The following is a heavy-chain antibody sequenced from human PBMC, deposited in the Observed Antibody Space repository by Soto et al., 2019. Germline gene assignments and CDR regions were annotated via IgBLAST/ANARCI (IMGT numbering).Heavy chain of an antibody. CDR3: AKGNVLRYFDWSIPFDY. CDR2: ISGSGGST. CDR1: GFTFSSYA. J-gene: IGHJ4*02. V-gene: IGHV3-23*01. Sequence: GSLRLSCAASGFTFSSYAMSWVRQAPGKGLEWVSAISGSGGSTYYADSVKGRFTISRDNSKNTLYLQMNSLRAEDTAVYYCAKGNVLRYFDWSIPFDYWGQGTLVTVSS. D-gene: IGHD3-9*01.